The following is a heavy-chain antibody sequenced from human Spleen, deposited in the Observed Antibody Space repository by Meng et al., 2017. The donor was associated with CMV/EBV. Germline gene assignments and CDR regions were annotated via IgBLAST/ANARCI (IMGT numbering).Heavy chain of an antibody. D-gene: IGHD5-12*01. V-gene: IGHV4-39*07. Sequence: TVAGGSISSSSYYWGWIRQPPGKGLEWIGSIYYSGSTYCNPSLKSRVTISVDTSKNQFSLKLSSVTAADTAVYYCARDPHYSGYDQYWGQGTLVTVSS. J-gene: IGHJ4*02. CDR3: ARDPHYSGYDQY. CDR1: GGSISSSSYY. CDR2: IYYSGST.